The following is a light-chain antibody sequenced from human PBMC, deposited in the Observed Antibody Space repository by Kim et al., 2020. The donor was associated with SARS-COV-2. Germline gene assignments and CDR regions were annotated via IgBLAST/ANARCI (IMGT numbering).Light chain of an antibody. V-gene: IGLV1-51*01. CDR3: GTWDSSLSSVV. J-gene: IGLJ2*01. Sequence: GQKVTISCSGSSSNIGNNYVAWYQQRPGTAPNLLIYDNNKRPSGIPDRFSGSKSGTSATLGITGLQTGDEADYYCGTWDSSLSSVVFGGGTQLTVL. CDR2: DNN. CDR1: SSNIGNNY.